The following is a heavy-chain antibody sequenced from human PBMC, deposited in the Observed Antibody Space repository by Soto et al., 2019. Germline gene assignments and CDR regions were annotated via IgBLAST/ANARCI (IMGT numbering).Heavy chain of an antibody. CDR3: ARVEGRFYYGMDV. CDR1: GGSISSSNC. J-gene: IGHJ6*02. Sequence: QVQLQESGPGLVKPSGTLSLTCAVSGGSISSSNCWSWVRQPPGKGLEWIGEIYHSGSTNYNPSLTSRVTISVDKSKNQFSLKLSSVTAADTAVYYCARVEGRFYYGMDVWGQGTTVTVSS. CDR2: IYHSGST. V-gene: IGHV4-4*02.